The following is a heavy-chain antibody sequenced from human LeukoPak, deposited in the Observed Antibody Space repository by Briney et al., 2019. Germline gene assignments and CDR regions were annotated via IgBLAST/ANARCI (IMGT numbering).Heavy chain of an antibody. D-gene: IGHD4-23*01. CDR1: GFTFSNYG. CDR3: ARDYGGNWFDP. CDR2: MSGSGSST. Sequence: GGSLRLSCAASGFTFSNYGMSWVRQAPGKGLEWVSSMSGSGSSTYYADSVKGRFTISRDNSKNTLYLQMNSLRAEDTAVYYCARDYGGNWFDPWGQGTLVTVSS. V-gene: IGHV3-23*01. J-gene: IGHJ5*02.